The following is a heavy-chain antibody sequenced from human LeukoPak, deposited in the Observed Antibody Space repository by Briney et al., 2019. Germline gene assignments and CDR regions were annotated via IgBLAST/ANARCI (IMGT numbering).Heavy chain of an antibody. D-gene: IGHD5-18*01. CDR1: GYTFTSYD. CDR2: MNPNSGNT. V-gene: IGHV1-8*01. Sequence: ASVKVSCKASGYTFTSYDINWVRQATGQGLEWMGWMNPNSGNTGYAQKFQGRVTMTWNTSISTAYMELSSLKASDTAIYYCARSDHGGYRYGRWGQGTLVTVSA. CDR3: ARSDHGGYRYGR. J-gene: IGHJ4*02.